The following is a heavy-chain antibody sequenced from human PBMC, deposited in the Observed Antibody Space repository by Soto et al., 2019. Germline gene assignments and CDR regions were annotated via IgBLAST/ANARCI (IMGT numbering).Heavy chain of an antibody. CDR3: ARGLIYDSSGYYFDY. Sequence: SVEVCCKASRYAFTSYYMHWVRQSTGQGLEWMGIINPSGGSTRYAQKFQGRVTMTRDTSTSTVYMELSSLRSEDTAVYYCARGLIYDSSGYYFDYWGQGTLVTVSS. CDR1: RYAFTSYY. V-gene: IGHV1-46*01. CDR2: INPSGGST. D-gene: IGHD3-22*01. J-gene: IGHJ4*02.